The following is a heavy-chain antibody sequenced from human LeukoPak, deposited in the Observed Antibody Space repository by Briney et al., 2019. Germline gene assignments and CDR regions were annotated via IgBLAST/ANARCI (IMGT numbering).Heavy chain of an antibody. CDR3: ARVYLYTTGWSAAYYYFMDV. D-gene: IGHD3-16*02. Sequence: GASVKVSCKSSTYITSDFVISWVRLAPGGGLEWMGWVSGDNGQTNYGHKFYGRVTMTMETSTNTASMELRGLRSDDTAIYYCARVYLYTTGWSAAYYYFMDVWGKGTTVIVSS. CDR2: VSGDNGQT. CDR1: TYITSDFV. V-gene: IGHV1-18*01. J-gene: IGHJ6*03.